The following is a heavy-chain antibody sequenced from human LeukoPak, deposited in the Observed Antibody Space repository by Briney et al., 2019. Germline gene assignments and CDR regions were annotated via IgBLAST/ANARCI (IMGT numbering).Heavy chain of an antibody. V-gene: IGHV3-48*03. J-gene: IGHJ5*02. D-gene: IGHD5-12*01. CDR2: ISSSGSTI. CDR3: ARVRGNGATTIP. CDR1: GFTFSSYE. Sequence: GGSLRLSCAASGFTFSSYEMNWVRQAPGKGLEWVSYISSSGSTIYYADSVKGRFTISRDNAKNSLYLQMNSLRAEDTAVYYCARVRGNGATTIPWGQGTLVTVSS.